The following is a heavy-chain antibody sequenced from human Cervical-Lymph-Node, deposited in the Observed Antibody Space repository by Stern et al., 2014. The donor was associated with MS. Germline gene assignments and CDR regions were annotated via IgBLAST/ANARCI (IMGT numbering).Heavy chain of an antibody. D-gene: IGHD1-1*01. J-gene: IGHJ4*02. Sequence: EVQLVQSGAEVRKPGESLRISCEVSGYRFTNNWIGWVRQVPGKGLEWMGIIYPGDSETSYSPSFPAQVTILVDKSNSITYLQWSSLKASDTAIYYCARRGHGYMGIYYWGQGTLVTVSS. CDR2: IYPGDSET. CDR3: ARRGHGYMGIYY. V-gene: IGHV5-51*03. CDR1: GYRFTNNW.